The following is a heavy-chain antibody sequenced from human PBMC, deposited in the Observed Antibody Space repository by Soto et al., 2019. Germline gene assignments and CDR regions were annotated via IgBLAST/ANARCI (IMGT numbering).Heavy chain of an antibody. J-gene: IGHJ6*02. V-gene: IGHV4-38-2*01. D-gene: IGHD6-13*01. CDR2: IYHSGST. CDR1: GYSISSGYY. CDR3: ARAVGIAAAGKVKWGYRMDV. Sequence: SETLSLTCAVSGYSISSGYYWGWIRQPPGKGLEWIGSIYHSGSTYYNPSLKSRVTISVDTSKNQFSLKLSSVTAADTAVYYCARAVGIAAAGKVKWGYRMDVWGQGTTVRVYS.